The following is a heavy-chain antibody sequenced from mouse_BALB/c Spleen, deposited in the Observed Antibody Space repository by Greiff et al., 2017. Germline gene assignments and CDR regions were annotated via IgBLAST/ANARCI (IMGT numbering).Heavy chain of an antibody. D-gene: IGHD2-14*01. J-gene: IGHJ2*01. CDR3: ARRGRYDGFDY. CDR2: IYPGNVNT. V-gene: IGHV1S56*01. Sequence: QVQLQQSGPELVKPGASVRISCKASGYTFTSYYIHWVKQRPGQGLEWIGWIYPGNVNTKYNEKFKGKATLTADKSSSTAYMQLSSLTSEDSAVYFCARRGRYDGFDYWGQGTTLTVSS. CDR1: GYTFTSYY.